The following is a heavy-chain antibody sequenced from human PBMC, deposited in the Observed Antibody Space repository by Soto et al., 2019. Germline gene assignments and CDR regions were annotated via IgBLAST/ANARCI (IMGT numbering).Heavy chain of an antibody. CDR2: IYPGDSDT. CDR3: ARKFRGYSYGYYFDY. J-gene: IGHJ4*02. V-gene: IGHV5-51*01. Sequence: GESLKISCKGSGYSFTSYWIGWVRQMPGKGLEWMGIIYPGDSDTRYSPTFQGQVTISADKSISTAYLQWSSLWASDTAMYYCARKFRGYSYGYYFDYWGQGTLVTVSS. D-gene: IGHD5-18*01. CDR1: GYSFTSYW.